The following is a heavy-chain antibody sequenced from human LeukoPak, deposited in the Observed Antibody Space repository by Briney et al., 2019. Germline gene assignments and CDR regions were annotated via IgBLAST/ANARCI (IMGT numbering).Heavy chain of an antibody. CDR2: ISWNSGSI. J-gene: IGHJ4*02. CDR3: ARDPFIVGATNFDY. Sequence: PGRSLRLSCAASGFTFDDYAMHWVRQAPGKGLEWVSGISWNSGSIGYADSVKGRFTISRDNAKNTLYLQMNSLRAEDTAVYYCARDPFIVGATNFDYWGQGTLVTVSS. CDR1: GFTFDDYA. V-gene: IGHV3-9*01. D-gene: IGHD1-26*01.